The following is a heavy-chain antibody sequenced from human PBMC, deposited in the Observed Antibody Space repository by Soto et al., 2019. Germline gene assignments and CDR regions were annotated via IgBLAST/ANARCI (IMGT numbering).Heavy chain of an antibody. CDR1: GGSVSSGSYY. D-gene: IGHD5-12*01. Sequence: QVQLQESGPGLVKPSETLSLTCTVSGGSVSSGSYYWSWIRQPPGKGLEWIGYIYYSGSTNYNPSLQSRVPIXXDXSXXHFPLKLSSGSAADAAVYYCAMATPHYYCSCGMDVWGQVTTVPVSS. CDR2: IYYSGST. J-gene: IGHJ6*02. V-gene: IGHV4-61*01. CDR3: AMATPHYYCSCGMDV.